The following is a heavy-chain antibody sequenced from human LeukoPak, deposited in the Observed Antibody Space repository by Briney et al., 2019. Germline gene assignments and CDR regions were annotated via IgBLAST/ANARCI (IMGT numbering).Heavy chain of an antibody. CDR3: ARGSITMVRGVISP. D-gene: IGHD3-10*01. CDR2: INHSGST. CDR1: GGSFSGYY. Sequence: SETLSLTCAVYGGSFSGYYWSWIRQPPGKGLEWIGEINHSGSTNYNPSLKSRVTISVDTSKNQFSLKLSSVTAADTAVYYCARGSITMVRGVISPWGQGTLVTVSS. J-gene: IGHJ4*02. V-gene: IGHV4-34*01.